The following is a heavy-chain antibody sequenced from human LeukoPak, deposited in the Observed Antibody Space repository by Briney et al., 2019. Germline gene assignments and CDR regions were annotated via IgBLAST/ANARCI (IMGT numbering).Heavy chain of an antibody. J-gene: IGHJ4*02. CDR1: GFTFSTYP. CDR3: ARVRSYDSGVYYYDY. CDR2: ISSNGGDT. V-gene: IGHV3-64*01. D-gene: IGHD3-22*01. Sequence: GGSLRLSCVASGFTFSTYPMHWVRQALGKGLEYVSAISSNGGDTYYTNSVKGRFTISRDNAKNTLYLQMGSLRAEDMAVYYCARVRSYDSGVYYYDYWGQGTLVTVSS.